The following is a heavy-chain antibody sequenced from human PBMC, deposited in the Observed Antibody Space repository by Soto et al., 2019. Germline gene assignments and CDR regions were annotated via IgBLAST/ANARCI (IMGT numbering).Heavy chain of an antibody. Sequence: QVQLVQSGAEVKKPGSSVKVSCKASGGTFSSYAISWVRQAPGQGLEWMGGIIPIFGTANYAQKLQGRVTITADEYTSNANMELSSLRPEDTAVYYCARVPSPVAYCGGDCYPPGCWFDPWGQGTLVSVSS. J-gene: IGHJ5*02. V-gene: IGHV1-69*01. CDR1: GGTFSSYA. CDR3: ARVPSPVAYCGGDCYPPGCWFDP. D-gene: IGHD2-21*02. CDR2: IIPIFGTA.